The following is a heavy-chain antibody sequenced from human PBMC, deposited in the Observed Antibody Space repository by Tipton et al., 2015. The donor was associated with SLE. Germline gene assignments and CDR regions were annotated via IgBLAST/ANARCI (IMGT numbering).Heavy chain of an antibody. CDR2: ISGSGGTT. CDR1: GFTFSTYA. Sequence: SLRLSCAASGFTFSTYAMSWVRQAPGKGLEWVSGISGSGGTTYYADSVKGRFTISRDISKNMIYLQMNSLRGEDTAVYYCAKDGDSWPGDWFDPWGQGTLVTVSS. J-gene: IGHJ5*02. D-gene: IGHD6-13*01. CDR3: AKDGDSWPGDWFDP. V-gene: IGHV3-23*01.